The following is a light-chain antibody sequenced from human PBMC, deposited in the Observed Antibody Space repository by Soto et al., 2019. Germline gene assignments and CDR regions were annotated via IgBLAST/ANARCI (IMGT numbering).Light chain of an antibody. CDR2: DAS. J-gene: IGKJ1*01. Sequence: DIQMTQSPSSLSASVGDRVTITCRASQSTSSYLNWYQQKPGKAPKLLIYDASSLQSGVPSRFSGSGSGTDFTLTISSLQPEDFATYYCQQSYSISWTFGQGTKVEIK. V-gene: IGKV1-39*01. CDR1: QSTSSY. CDR3: QQSYSISWT.